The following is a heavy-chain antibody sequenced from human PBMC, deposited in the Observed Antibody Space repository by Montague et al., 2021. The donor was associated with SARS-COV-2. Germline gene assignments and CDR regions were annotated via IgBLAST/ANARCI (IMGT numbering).Heavy chain of an antibody. CDR3: ARRSYDILTGYSIPNWFDP. CDR1: GGSISSSSYY. Sequence: SETPSLTCTVSGGSISSSSYYWGWIRQPPGKGLEWIGSIYYSGSTYYNPSLKSRVTISVDTSKSQFSLKLSSVTAADTAVYYCARRSYDILTGYSIPNWFDPWGQGTLVTVSS. D-gene: IGHD3-9*01. CDR2: IYYSGST. J-gene: IGHJ5*02. V-gene: IGHV4-39*01.